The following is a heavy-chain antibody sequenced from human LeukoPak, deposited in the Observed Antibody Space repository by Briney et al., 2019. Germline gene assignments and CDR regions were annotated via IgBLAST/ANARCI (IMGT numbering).Heavy chain of an antibody. D-gene: IGHD4-17*01. Sequence: WASVKVSCKASGYTFTSYGISWVRQAPGQGLEWMGWISAYNGNTNYAQKLQGRVTMTTDTSTSTAYMELRSLRSDDTAVYYCARGSRSVTTVTQAVLVYWGQGTLVTVSS. V-gene: IGHV1-18*01. CDR3: ARGSRSVTTVTQAVLVY. CDR1: GYTFTSYG. CDR2: ISAYNGNT. J-gene: IGHJ4*02.